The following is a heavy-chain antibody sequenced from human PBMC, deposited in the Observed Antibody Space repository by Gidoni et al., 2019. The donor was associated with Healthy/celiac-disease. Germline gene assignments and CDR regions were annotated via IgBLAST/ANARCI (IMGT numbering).Heavy chain of an antibody. CDR3: AKDYYYDSSGYYRNDY. Sequence: EVHLVESGGGLVQPGGSLRLSCAASGFPFASHAMNWVRQAPGKGLEWVSAISGSGDYTYYADSVKGRFTISRDNSKNTLYLRMNSLRAEDTAVYYCAKDYYYDSSGYYRNDYWGQGTLVTVSS. V-gene: IGHV3-23*04. CDR2: ISGSGDYT. D-gene: IGHD3-22*01. J-gene: IGHJ4*02. CDR1: GFPFASHA.